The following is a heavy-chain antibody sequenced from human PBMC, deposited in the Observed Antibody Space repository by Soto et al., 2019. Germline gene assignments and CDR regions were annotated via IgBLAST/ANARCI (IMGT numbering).Heavy chain of an antibody. V-gene: IGHV4-34*01. CDR2: INHSGST. CDR1: GGSFSGYY. CDR3: ARGVDNYSNYDY. Sequence: SETLSLTCAVYGGSFSGYYWSWIRQPPGKGLEWIGEINHSGSTNYNPSLKSRVTISVDTSKNQFSLKLCSVTAADTAVYYCARGVDNYSNYDYWGQGTLVTVSS. D-gene: IGHD4-4*01. J-gene: IGHJ4*02.